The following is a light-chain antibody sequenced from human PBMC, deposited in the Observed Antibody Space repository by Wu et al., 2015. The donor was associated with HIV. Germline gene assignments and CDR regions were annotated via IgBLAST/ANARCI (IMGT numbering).Light chain of an antibody. Sequence: DIQMTQSPASLSASVGDRVTITCRASQSISRYLNWYQQKPGKVPKLLIYGASTLESGVPSRFSGSGSGTEFTLTITSLHPEDFATYYCQQVYTYPRTFGQGTKVEVK. CDR3: QQVYTYPRT. CDR1: QSISRY. J-gene: IGKJ1*01. V-gene: IGKV1-39*01. CDR2: GAS.